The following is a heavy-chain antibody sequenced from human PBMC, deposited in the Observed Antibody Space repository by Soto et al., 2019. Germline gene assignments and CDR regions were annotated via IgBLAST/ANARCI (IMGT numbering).Heavy chain of an antibody. J-gene: IGHJ4*02. Sequence: GGSLRLSCEASGLTFSSYWMTWVRQAPGKGLEWVATIKQDESEKYFVDSVKGRFTLSRDNAKSSLYLQMDSLRAEDTAMYYCARVKDTSLVFYFDYWGQGALVTVSS. CDR1: GLTFSSYW. V-gene: IGHV3-7*05. CDR3: ARVKDTSLVFYFDY. CDR2: IKQDESEK. D-gene: IGHD5-18*01.